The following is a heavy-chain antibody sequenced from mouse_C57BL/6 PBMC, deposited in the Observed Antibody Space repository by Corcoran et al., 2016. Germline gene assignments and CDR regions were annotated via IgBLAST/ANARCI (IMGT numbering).Heavy chain of an antibody. CDR3: ARWTTVVATEWYFDV. J-gene: IGHJ1*03. V-gene: IGHV1-85*01. CDR2: IYPRDGST. CDR1: GYTFTSYD. Sequence: QVQLQQSGPELVKPGASVKLSCKASGYTFTSYDINWVKQRPGQGLEWIGWIYPRDGSTKYNEKFKGKATLTVDTSSSTAYMELHSLTSEDSAVYFLARWTTVVATEWYFDVWGTGTTVTVSS. D-gene: IGHD1-1*01.